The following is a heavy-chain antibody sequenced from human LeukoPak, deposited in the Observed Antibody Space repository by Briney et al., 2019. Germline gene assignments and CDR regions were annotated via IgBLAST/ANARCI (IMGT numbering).Heavy chain of an antibody. CDR2: IYYSGRT. V-gene: IGHV4-59*08. D-gene: IGHD6-13*01. J-gene: IGHJ3*01. CDR1: GGSISSLY. Sequence: PSETLSLTCTVSGGSISSLYWSWIRQPPGKGLEWLGYIYYSGRTNYNPSLKSRVAISVDTSKNQFSLRLGSVTAADTAVYYCANRSVSIVVAGWAFDLWGQGTMVTVSS. CDR3: ANRSVSIVVAGWAFDL.